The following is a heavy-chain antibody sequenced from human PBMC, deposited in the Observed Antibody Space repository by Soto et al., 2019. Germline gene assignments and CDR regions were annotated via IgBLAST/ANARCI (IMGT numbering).Heavy chain of an antibody. D-gene: IGHD2-15*01. Sequence: SETLSLTCAVYGGFVSSGSYYWGWIRQPPGKGLEWIGSIYYSGGTYYNPSLKSRVTISVDTSKNQFSLKLSSVTAADTAVYYCARERESSFLGGADAFDIWGQGTMVTVSS. CDR3: ARERESSFLGGADAFDI. CDR1: GGFVSSGSYY. J-gene: IGHJ3*02. CDR2: IYYSGGT. V-gene: IGHV4-39*02.